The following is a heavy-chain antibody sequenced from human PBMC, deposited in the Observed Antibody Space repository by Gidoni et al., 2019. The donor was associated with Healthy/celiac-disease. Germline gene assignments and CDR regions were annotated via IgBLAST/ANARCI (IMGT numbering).Heavy chain of an antibody. CDR2: IYTSGST. CDR1: GGSISSGSYY. J-gene: IGHJ3*02. CDR3: AREPWGGSYYSYSRRSDAFDI. Sequence: QVQLQESGPGLVKPSQTLSLTCTVSGGSISSGSYYWSWIRQPAGKGLEWIGRIYTSGSTNYNPSLKSRVTISVDTSKKQFSLKLSSVTAADTAVYYCAREPWGGSYYSYSRRSDAFDIWGQGTMVTVSS. V-gene: IGHV4-61*02. D-gene: IGHD1-26*01.